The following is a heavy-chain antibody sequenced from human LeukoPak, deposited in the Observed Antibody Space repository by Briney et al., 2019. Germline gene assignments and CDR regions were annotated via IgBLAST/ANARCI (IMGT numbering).Heavy chain of an antibody. V-gene: IGHV4-59*08. CDR3: ARRLSLGGYFDY. J-gene: IGHJ4*02. CDR2: IYYSGST. D-gene: IGHD3-16*01. CDR1: GVSISSYY. Sequence: PSEALSLTCTVSGVSISSYYRSWIRQPPGKGLEWIGYIYYSGSTNYNPSLKSRVTISVDTSKNQFSLKLSSVTAADTAVYYCARRLSLGGYFDYWGQGTLVTVSS.